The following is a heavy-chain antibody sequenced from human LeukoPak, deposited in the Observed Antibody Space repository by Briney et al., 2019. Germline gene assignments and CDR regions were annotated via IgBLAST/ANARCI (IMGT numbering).Heavy chain of an antibody. J-gene: IGHJ3*02. CDR1: GFTFSSYA. Sequence: GGSLRLSCAASGFTFSSYAMSWVRQAPGKGLEWVSAISGSGGSTHYADSVKGQFTISRDNSKNTLYMQMNSLRAEDTAVYYCAKDRRGGSYYAATLDIWGQGTMVTVSS. V-gene: IGHV3-23*01. CDR2: ISGSGGST. D-gene: IGHD1-26*01. CDR3: AKDRRGGSYYAATLDI.